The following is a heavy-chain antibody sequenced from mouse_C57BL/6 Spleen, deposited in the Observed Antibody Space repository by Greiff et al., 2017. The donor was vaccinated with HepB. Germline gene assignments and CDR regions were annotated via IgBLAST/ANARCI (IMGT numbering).Heavy chain of an antibody. CDR1: GYTFTSYW. D-gene: IGHD2-4*01. V-gene: IGHV1-64*01. J-gene: IGHJ2*01. Sequence: QVQLQQPGAELVKPGASVKLSCKASGYTFTSYWMHWVKQRPGQGLEWIGMIHPNSGSTNYNEKFKSKATLTVDKSSSTAYMQLSSLTSEDSAVYYCARDGGLPYFDYWGQGTTLTVSS. CDR3: ARDGGLPYFDY. CDR2: IHPNSGST.